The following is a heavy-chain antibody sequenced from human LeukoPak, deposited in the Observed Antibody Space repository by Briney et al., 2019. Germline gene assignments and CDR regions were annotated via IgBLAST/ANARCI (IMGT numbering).Heavy chain of an antibody. CDR2: ISSSGSTI. CDR1: GFTYSSYG. J-gene: IGHJ6*04. D-gene: IGHD3-10*02. CDR3: AELGITMIGGV. Sequence: GGALRLSCAASGFTYSSYGMSWVRQDPGEGLEWVSYISSSGSTIYYADSVKGRFTISRDKANNSLYLQMNSLRAEDTAVYYCAELGITMIGGVWGKGTTVTISS. V-gene: IGHV3-48*01.